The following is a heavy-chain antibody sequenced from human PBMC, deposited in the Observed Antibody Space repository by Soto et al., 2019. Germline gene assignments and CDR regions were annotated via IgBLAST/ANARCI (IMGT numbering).Heavy chain of an antibody. D-gene: IGHD6-13*01. J-gene: IGHJ5*02. CDR3: ARLAAAGTTLGFNWFDP. V-gene: IGHV1-18*01. CDR1: GYTFTSYG. CDR2: ISAYNGNT. Sequence: ASVKVSCKASGYTFTSYGISWVRQAPGQGIEWMGWISAYNGNTNYAQKLQGRVTMTTDTSTSTAYMELRSLRSDDTAVYYCARLAAAGTTLGFNWFDPWGQGTLVTVSS.